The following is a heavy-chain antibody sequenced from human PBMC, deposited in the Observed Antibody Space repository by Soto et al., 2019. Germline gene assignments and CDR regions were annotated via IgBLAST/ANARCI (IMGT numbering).Heavy chain of an antibody. CDR2: ISTRSTNT. Sequence: QVLLVESGGGLVKAGGSLRLSCAASGFIFSDYYMSWVRQTPGKGLEWISYISTRSTNTNYADSVKGRFTISRDNTKDSLYLQMDSLRVEDTAVYYCARDLAWTRGQVGRYYYGMDVWGQGTPVTVSS. V-gene: IGHV3-11*06. CDR3: ARDLAWTRGQVGRYYYGMDV. CDR1: GFIFSDYY. D-gene: IGHD1-26*01. J-gene: IGHJ6*02.